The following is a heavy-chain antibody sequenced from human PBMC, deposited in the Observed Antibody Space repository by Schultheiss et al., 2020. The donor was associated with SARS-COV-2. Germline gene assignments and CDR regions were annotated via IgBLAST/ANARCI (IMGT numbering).Heavy chain of an antibody. D-gene: IGHD5-12*01. CDR3: ARSGLGASFDY. CDR2: IYHSGST. Sequence: SQTLSLTCVVSGDSISSTNWWSWVRQPPGKGLEWIGEIYHSGSTYYNPSLKSLVTMSLDTSKNHFSLKLSSVTAADTAVYYCARSGLGASFDYWGQGTLVTVSS. CDR1: GDSISSTNW. J-gene: IGHJ4*02. V-gene: IGHV4-4*02.